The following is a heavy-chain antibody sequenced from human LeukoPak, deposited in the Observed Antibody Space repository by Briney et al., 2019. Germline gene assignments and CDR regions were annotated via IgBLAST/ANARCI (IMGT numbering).Heavy chain of an antibody. CDR2: IYTSGST. Sequence: PSQTLSLTCTVSGGSISSGSYYWSWIRQPAGKGLEWIGRIYTSGSTNYNPSLKSRVTISVDTSKNQFSLKLSSVTAADTAVYYCARAGIVRATFDYWGQGTLVTVSS. CDR1: GGSISSGSYY. D-gene: IGHD1-26*01. CDR3: ARAGIVRATFDY. J-gene: IGHJ4*02. V-gene: IGHV4-61*02.